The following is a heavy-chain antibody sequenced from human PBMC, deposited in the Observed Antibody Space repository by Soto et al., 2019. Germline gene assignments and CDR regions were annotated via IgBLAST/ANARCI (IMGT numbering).Heavy chain of an antibody. CDR1: GFTFSSYS. V-gene: IGHV3-48*02. Sequence: EVQLVESGGGLVKPGGSLRLSCAASGFTFSSYSMNWVRQAPGKGLEWVSYISSSSSTIYYADSVKGRFTISRDNAKNSLYLQMNSLRDEDTAVYYCARDTLYSSSWHDAFDIWGQGTMVTVSS. J-gene: IGHJ3*02. CDR3: ARDTLYSSSWHDAFDI. CDR2: ISSSSSTI. D-gene: IGHD6-13*01.